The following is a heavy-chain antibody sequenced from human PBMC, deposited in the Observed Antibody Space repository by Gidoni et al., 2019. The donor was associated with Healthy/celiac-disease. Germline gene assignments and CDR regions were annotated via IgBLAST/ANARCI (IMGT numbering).Heavy chain of an antibody. Sequence: EVQLVESGGGLVKPGGSLRLSCAASGFTFSSYSMNWVRQAPGKVLEWVSSISSRSSYIYYADSVKGRFTISRDNAKNSLYLQMNSLRAEDTAVYYCARVWRFGELTGAFDIWGQGTMVTVSS. V-gene: IGHV3-21*01. D-gene: IGHD3-10*01. CDR3: ARVWRFGELTGAFDI. CDR1: GFTFSSYS. CDR2: ISSRSSYI. J-gene: IGHJ3*02.